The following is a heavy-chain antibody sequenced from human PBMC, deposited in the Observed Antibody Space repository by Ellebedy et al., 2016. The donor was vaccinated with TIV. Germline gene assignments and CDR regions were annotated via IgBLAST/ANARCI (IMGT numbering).Heavy chain of an antibody. CDR3: ATETWNDIYNWFDT. Sequence: SETLSLXCILAGGSISSGGTYWNWLREHPGKGLEWMGYIYYSGSTYYNPSLKSRISMSVDTAKNQFSLTLSSVTAADTALYYCATETWNDIYNWFDTWGQGTLVTVSS. D-gene: IGHD1-1*01. J-gene: IGHJ5*02. V-gene: IGHV4-31*03. CDR2: IYYSGST. CDR1: GGSISSGGTY.